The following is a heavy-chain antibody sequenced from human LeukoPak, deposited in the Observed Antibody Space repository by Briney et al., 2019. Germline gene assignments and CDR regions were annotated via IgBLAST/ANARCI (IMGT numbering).Heavy chain of an antibody. CDR1: GFTFSSYW. J-gene: IGHJ3*01. CDR2: VNNDGSRT. V-gene: IGHV3-74*01. D-gene: IGHD2-15*01. CDR3: VRSGFCSGADCRGAFDV. Sequence: GGSLRLSCAASGFTFSSYWMHWVRQAPGKGLVWVSHVNNDGSRTTYADSVKDRFTVSRDNAKNTLYLQMNSLRAEDTAVYYCVRSGFCSGADCRGAFDVWGQGTMVTVSS.